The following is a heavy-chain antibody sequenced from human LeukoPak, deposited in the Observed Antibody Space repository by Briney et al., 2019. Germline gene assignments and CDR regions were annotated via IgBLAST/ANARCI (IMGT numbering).Heavy chain of an antibody. D-gene: IGHD3-10*01. V-gene: IGHV4-38-2*02. J-gene: IGHJ4*02. CDR1: GYSISSGYY. Sequence: PSETLSLTCTVSGYSISSGYYWGWIRQPPGKGLEWIGSIYHSGSTYYNPSLKSQVTISVGTSKNQFSLKLSSVTAADTAVYYCATYRVIWFGELSSIPRKLVFDYWGQGTLVTVSS. CDR2: IYHSGST. CDR3: ATYRVIWFGELSSIPRKLVFDY.